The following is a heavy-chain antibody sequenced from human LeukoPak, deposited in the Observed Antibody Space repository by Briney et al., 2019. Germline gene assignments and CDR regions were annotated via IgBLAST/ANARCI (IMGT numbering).Heavy chain of an antibody. CDR1: GFTFSNYA. CDR2: ILYDGDTK. V-gene: IGHV3-30*04. CDR3: ARDPRGPTGFDSGGRDSFDY. J-gene: IGHJ4*02. Sequence: GGSLRLPCAASGFTFSNYAMHWVRQAPGKGLEWVAVILYDGDTKYYPDSVKGRFTISRDNSKNTLYLQMNTLRAEDTAVYYCARDPRGPTGFDSGGRDSFDYWGQGTLVTVSS. D-gene: IGHD3-22*01.